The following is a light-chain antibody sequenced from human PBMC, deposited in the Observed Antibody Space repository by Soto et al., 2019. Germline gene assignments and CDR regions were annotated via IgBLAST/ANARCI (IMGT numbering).Light chain of an antibody. V-gene: IGKV1-6*01. Sequence: AIQMTQSPSSLSASVGDRVTITCRASQGIRNDLGWYQQKPGRAPKLLIYAASSFQSGVPSRFSGSGSGTAFILTISILQPESFAPYSCLQYYDYPRSIVQGTNVEIK. J-gene: IGKJ1*01. CDR1: QGIRND. CDR3: LQYYDYPRS. CDR2: AAS.